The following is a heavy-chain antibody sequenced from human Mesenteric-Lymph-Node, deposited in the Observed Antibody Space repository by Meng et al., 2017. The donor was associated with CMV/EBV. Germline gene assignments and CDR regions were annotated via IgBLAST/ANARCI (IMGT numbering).Heavy chain of an antibody. CDR3: AREVVVVAAMSDGMDV. J-gene: IGHJ6*02. CDR2: ISSSGSTI. CDR1: GFTFNNYA. V-gene: IGHV3-48*04. D-gene: IGHD2-15*01. Sequence: GESLKISCAASGFTFNNYAMHWVRQAPGKGLEWVSYISSSGSTIYYADSVKGRFTISRDNAKNSLYLQMNSLRAEDTAVYYCAREVVVVAAMSDGMDVWGQGTTVTVSS.